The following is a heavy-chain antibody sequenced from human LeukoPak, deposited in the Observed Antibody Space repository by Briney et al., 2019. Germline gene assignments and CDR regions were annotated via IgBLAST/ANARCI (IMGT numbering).Heavy chain of an antibody. CDR1: GGTFSSYA. CDR2: IIPIFGTA. V-gene: IGHV1-69*13. CDR3: ATVYCSSTSCYRTPDY. J-gene: IGHJ4*02. Sequence: SVKVSCKASGGTFSSYAISWVRQAPGQGLEWMGGIIPIFGTANYAQKFQGRVTITADESTSTAYMELSSLRSEDTAVYYCATVYCSSTSCYRTPDYWGQGTLVTVSS. D-gene: IGHD2-2*01.